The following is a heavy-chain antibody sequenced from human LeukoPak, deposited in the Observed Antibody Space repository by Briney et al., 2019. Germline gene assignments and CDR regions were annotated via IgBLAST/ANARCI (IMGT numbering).Heavy chain of an antibody. CDR1: GYTFTSYY. Sequence: GASVKLSCKASGYTFTSYYMHWVRQAPGQGLEWMGMINPSGGSTRYAQKFQGRVTITRDTSTSTVYMELSSLRSEDTAVYYCAKSVAGTRRSVWFDPWGQGTLVTVS. V-gene: IGHV1-46*01. D-gene: IGHD6-19*01. CDR2: INPSGGST. J-gene: IGHJ5*02. CDR3: AKSVAGTRRSVWFDP.